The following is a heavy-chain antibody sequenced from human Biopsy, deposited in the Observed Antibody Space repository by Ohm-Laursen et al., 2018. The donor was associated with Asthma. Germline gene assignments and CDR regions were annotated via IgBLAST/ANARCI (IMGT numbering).Heavy chain of an antibody. J-gene: IGHJ4*02. D-gene: IGHD5-12*01. CDR3: GKRRGDSGHGNDY. V-gene: IGHV3-30*18. Sequence: SLRLSCAAPGFMFRSFGMHWVRQAPGKGLEWVAAISYDGNHKFYEDSVKGRFTISRDNSKNTLYLQMNSLRTEDTAVYYCGKRRGDSGHGNDYWGQGTLVTVSS. CDR2: ISYDGNHK. CDR1: GFMFRSFG.